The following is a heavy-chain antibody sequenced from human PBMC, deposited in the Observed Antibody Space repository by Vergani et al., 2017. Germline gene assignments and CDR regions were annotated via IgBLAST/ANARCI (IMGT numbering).Heavy chain of an antibody. Sequence: EVQLLESGGGLVQPGGSLRLSCAASGFTFSSYAMSWVRQAPGKGLEWVSVIYSGGSSTYYADSVKGRFTISRDNSKNTLYLQMNSLRAEDTAVYYCAKRYYGSGSYYLDYWGQGTLVTVSS. D-gene: IGHD3-10*01. J-gene: IGHJ4*02. CDR3: AKRYYGSGSYYLDY. V-gene: IGHV3-23*03. CDR1: GFTFSSYA. CDR2: IYSGGSST.